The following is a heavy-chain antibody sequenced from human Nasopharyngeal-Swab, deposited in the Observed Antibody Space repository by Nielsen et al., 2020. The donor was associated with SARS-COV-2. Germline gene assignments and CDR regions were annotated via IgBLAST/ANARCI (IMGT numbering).Heavy chain of an antibody. CDR3: ARRGRCSGSSCDMDV. CDR1: GYTFNNYY. CDR2: INPVSGGT. D-gene: IGHD2-2*01. Sequence: ASVKVSCKASGYTFNNYYIHWVRQAPGQGLEWMGMINPVSGGTTYAQKFQGRVTMTRDTSTSTVFMDLSSLRSEDTAVYYCARRGRCSGSSCDMDVWGQGTTVTVSS. V-gene: IGHV1-46*02. J-gene: IGHJ6*02.